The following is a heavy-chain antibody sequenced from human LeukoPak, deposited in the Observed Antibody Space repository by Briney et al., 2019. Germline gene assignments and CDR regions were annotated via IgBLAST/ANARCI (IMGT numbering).Heavy chain of an antibody. J-gene: IGHJ4*02. CDR3: ARGSSSLDPCDY. D-gene: IGHD6-13*01. CDR1: GFTFDDYA. V-gene: IGHV3-9*01. Sequence: GRSLRLSCAASGFTFDDYAMHWVRQAPGKGLEWVSGISWNSGSIGYADSVKGRFTISRDNAKNSLYLQMNSLRAEDTALYYCARGSSSLDPCDYWGQGTLVTVSS. CDR2: ISWNSGSI.